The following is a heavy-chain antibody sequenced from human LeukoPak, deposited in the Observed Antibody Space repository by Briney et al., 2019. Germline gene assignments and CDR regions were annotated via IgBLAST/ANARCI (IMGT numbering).Heavy chain of an antibody. D-gene: IGHD5-18*01. CDR1: SVSISNSNSY. CDR2: IYYSGTT. J-gene: IGHJ4*02. V-gene: IGHV4-39*07. Sequence: SETLSLTCTVSSVSISNSNSYWGWIRQPPGKGLEWIGSIYYSGTTYYNPSLKSRVTISVDTSKNQFSLTLTSVTAADTAVYYCARDYSSPLDYWGQGTLVTVSS. CDR3: ARDYSSPLDY.